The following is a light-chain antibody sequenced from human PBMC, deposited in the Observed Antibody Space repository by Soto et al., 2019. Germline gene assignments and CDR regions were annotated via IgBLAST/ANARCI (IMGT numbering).Light chain of an antibody. CDR3: QQSYSTPA. CDR2: AAS. V-gene: IGKV1-39*01. CDR1: QSISSY. J-gene: IGKJ1*01. Sequence: DIQMTQSPSSLSASVGDRVTITCRASQSISSYLNWYQQKPGKAPKLLIYAASSLQSGVPSRFSGSGSGTDFTITISSLHTEDFATYYCQQSYSTPAFGQGTKVEIK.